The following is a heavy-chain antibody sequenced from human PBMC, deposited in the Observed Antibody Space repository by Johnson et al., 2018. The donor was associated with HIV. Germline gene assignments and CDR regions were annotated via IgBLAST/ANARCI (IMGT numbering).Heavy chain of an antibody. J-gene: IGHJ3*02. CDR1: GFTFSSYG. D-gene: IGHD3-10*01. V-gene: IGHV3-30-3*01. CDR3: ATTYALWFGELYVLGDAFDI. CDR2: IPYDGSNK. Sequence: QVQLVESGGDVVQPGRSLRLSCAASGFTFSSYGIHWVRQAPGKGLEWVAVIPYDGSNKYYADSVKGRFTISRDNSKSTLYLQMNSLKIEDTAVYYCATTYALWFGELYVLGDAFDIWGQGTMVTVSS.